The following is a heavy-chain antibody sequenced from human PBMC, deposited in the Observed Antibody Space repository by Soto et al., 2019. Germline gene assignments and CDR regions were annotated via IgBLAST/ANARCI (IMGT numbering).Heavy chain of an antibody. CDR3: ARAWAYSYGYYFDY. D-gene: IGHD5-18*01. CDR1: CGSFSGYY. J-gene: IGHJ4*02. CDR2: INHSGST. Sequence: SETLSLTCAVYCGSFSGYYWSWIRQPPGKGLEWIGEINHSGSTNYNPSLKSRVTISVDTSKNQFSLKLSSVTAADTAVYYCARAWAYSYGYYFDYWGQGTLVTVSS. V-gene: IGHV4-34*01.